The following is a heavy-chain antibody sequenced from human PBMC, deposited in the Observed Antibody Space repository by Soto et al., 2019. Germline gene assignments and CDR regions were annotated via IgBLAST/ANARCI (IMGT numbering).Heavy chain of an antibody. Sequence: QVQLLESGPGLVKPSQTLSLTCTVSGGSISSGDYYWSWIRQHPGKGLEWIGYIYYSGSTYYNPSLKSRVTISVDTSKNPFSLKLSSVTAADTAVYYCARWWSGSRQGFDPWGQGTLVTVSS. CDR2: IYYSGST. V-gene: IGHV4-31*03. CDR1: GGSISSGDYY. D-gene: IGHD3-3*01. CDR3: ARWWSGSRQGFDP. J-gene: IGHJ5*02.